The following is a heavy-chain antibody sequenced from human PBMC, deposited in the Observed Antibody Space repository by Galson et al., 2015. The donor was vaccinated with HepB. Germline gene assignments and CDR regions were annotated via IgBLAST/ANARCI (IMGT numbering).Heavy chain of an antibody. CDR3: AKDRKYSGSFPPYFDY. J-gene: IGHJ4*02. D-gene: IGHD1-26*01. CDR1: GFTFSSYA. V-gene: IGHV3-23*01. Sequence: SLRLSCAASGFTFSSYAMSWVRQAPGKGLEWVSAISGSGGSTYYADSVKGRFTISRDNSKNTLYLQMNSLRAEDTAVYYCAKDRKYSGSFPPYFDYWGQGTLVTVSS. CDR2: ISGSGGST.